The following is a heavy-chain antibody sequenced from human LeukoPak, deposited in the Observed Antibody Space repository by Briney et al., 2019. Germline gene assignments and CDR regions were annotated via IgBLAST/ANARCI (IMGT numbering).Heavy chain of an antibody. J-gene: IGHJ3*01. D-gene: IGHD6-13*01. CDR3: AEVMAAAGTKAFDDAFDF. CDR2: ISWNSGNI. V-gene: IGHV3-9*03. CDR1: GFTFDDYA. Sequence: GGSLRLSCAASGFTFDDYAMHWVRQAPGKGLEWVSGISWNSGNIGYADSVKGRFTISRDNAKKSLYLQMNSLRPEDMALYYCAEVMAAAGTKAFDDAFDFWGQGTMVTVSS.